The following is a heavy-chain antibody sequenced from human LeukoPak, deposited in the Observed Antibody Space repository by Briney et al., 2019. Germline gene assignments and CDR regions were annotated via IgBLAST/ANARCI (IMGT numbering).Heavy chain of an antibody. J-gene: IGHJ5*02. V-gene: IGHV5-51*01. CDR3: ARAPGLEPVRRDNWFDP. CDR2: IYPGDSDT. Sequence: GESLKISCKGSGYSFTSYWIGWVRQMPGKGLEWMGIIYPGDSDTRYGPPFQGQVTISADKSISTAYLQWSSLKASDTAMYYCARAPGLEPVRRDNWFDPWGQGTLVTVSS. CDR1: GYSFTSYW.